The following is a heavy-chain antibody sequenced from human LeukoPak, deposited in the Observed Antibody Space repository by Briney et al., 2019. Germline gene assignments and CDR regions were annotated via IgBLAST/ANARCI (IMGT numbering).Heavy chain of an antibody. CDR2: INPNTGGGT. CDR3: AIFQRYCSGGSCYSGWFDP. V-gene: IGHV1-2*02. Sequence: GASVKVSCKASGYTFAGYYIQWVRQAPGQGLEWMGGINPNTGGGTNYAQKFQGGVTMTRDTSISTAYMELYRLRSDDTAVYYCAIFQRYCSGGSCYSGWFDPWGQGTLVTVSS. D-gene: IGHD2-15*01. J-gene: IGHJ5*02. CDR1: GYTFAGYY.